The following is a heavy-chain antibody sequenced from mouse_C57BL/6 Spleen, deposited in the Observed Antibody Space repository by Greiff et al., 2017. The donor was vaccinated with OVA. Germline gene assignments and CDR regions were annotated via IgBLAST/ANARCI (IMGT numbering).Heavy chain of an antibody. Sequence: QVQLQQSGAELVRPGASVKLSCKASGYTFTDYYINWVKQRPGQGLEWIARIYPGSGNTYYNEKFKGKATLTAGKSSSTAYMQRRSVTSEDSAVYVCARGDSSGLDYCDYWGQGTTLTVSS. J-gene: IGHJ2*01. CDR3: ARGDSSGLDYCDY. CDR2: IYPGSGNT. D-gene: IGHD3-2*02. V-gene: IGHV1-76*01. CDR1: GYTFTDYY.